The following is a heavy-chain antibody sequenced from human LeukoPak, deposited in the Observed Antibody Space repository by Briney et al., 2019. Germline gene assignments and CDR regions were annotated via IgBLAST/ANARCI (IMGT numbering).Heavy chain of an antibody. CDR1: GGSISSGSYY. V-gene: IGHV4-61*02. CDR2: IYTSGST. Sequence: SQTLSLTCTVSGGSISSGSYYWSWIRQPAGKGLEWIGRIYTSGSTNYNPSLKSRVTISVDTSKNQFSLKLSSVTAADTAVYYCARDDPRYGRSPPSILEYSSSSRNDAFDIWGQGTMVTVSS. J-gene: IGHJ3*02. D-gene: IGHD6-6*01. CDR3: ARDDPRYGRSPPSILEYSSSSRNDAFDI.